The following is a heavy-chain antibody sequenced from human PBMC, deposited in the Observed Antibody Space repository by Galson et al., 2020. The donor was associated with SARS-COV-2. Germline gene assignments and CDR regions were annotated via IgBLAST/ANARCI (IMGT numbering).Heavy chain of an antibody. CDR3: ARDLDDTGWYRGGFDY. CDR1: GGSIVNHY. CDR2: IYYSGNT. D-gene: IGHD6-19*01. J-gene: IGHJ4*02. Sequence: SETLSLTCSVSGGSIVNHYWSWIRQTPGKGLEWVGKIYYSGNTNYNPSLKSRVTISLDTSMTQFSLNLSSVTAADTAVYYCARDLDDTGWYRGGFDYWGQGILVTVSS. V-gene: IGHV4-59*11.